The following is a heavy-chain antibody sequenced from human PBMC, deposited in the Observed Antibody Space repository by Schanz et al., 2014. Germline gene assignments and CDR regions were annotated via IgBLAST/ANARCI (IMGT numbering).Heavy chain of an antibody. CDR3: ARKVVATIGGYYDN. CDR1: GFSLDIFA. CDR2: ISGRDGST. Sequence: VQLVESGGGLVEPGGSLRLSCATSGFSLDIFAVSWVRQAPGKGLEWVSAISGRDGSTYYADSVRGRFTISRDNSKNTLYLQMNSLRVEDTAVYYCARKVVATIGGYYDNWGQGTLVTVSS. D-gene: IGHD5-12*01. V-gene: IGHV3-23*04. J-gene: IGHJ4*02.